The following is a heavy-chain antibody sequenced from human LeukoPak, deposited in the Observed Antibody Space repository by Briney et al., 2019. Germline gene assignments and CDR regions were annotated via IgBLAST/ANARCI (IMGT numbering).Heavy chain of an antibody. CDR2: INSDGSST. CDR1: GFTFSSYW. Sequence: PGGSLRLSCAASGFTFSSYWMHWVRQAPGKGLVWVSRINSDGSSTSYADSVKGRFTISRDNAKNTLYLEMNNLRAEDTAVYYCARGGRYSYDPVDYWGQGTLVTVYS. V-gene: IGHV3-74*01. D-gene: IGHD5-18*01. CDR3: ARGGRYSYDPVDY. J-gene: IGHJ4*02.